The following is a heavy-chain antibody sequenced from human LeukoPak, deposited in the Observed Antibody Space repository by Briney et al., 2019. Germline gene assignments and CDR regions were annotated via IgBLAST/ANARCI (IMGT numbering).Heavy chain of an antibody. Sequence: GGSLRLSCAASGFTFSRFAMHWVRQAPGKGLEWVAFIRYDGNIEKYADSVKGRSTISRDNSKNTLYLQMSSLRAEDTAVYYCAKDRDTGNYFHYWGQGTLVTVSS. CDR3: AKDRDTGNYFHY. D-gene: IGHD1-1*01. CDR1: GFTFSRFA. J-gene: IGHJ4*02. V-gene: IGHV3-30*02. CDR2: IRYDGNIE.